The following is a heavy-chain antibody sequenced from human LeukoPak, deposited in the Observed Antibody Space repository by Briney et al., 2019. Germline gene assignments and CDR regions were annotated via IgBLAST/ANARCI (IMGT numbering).Heavy chain of an antibody. D-gene: IGHD3-22*01. J-gene: IGHJ4*02. CDR1: GDSGSYFY. CDR3: ALLGSSALDY. CDR2: LYRSGTT. Sequence: SETLSLTCTVSGDSGSYFYNWIRQPAGKGLEWIGRLYRSGTTYYNPSLKSRVAMSVDTSKNQFSLKLRSVTAADTGLYFCALLGSSALDYWGQGALVTVSS. V-gene: IGHV4-4*07.